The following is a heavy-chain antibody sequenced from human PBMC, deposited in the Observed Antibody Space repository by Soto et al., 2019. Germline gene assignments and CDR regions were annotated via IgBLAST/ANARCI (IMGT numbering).Heavy chain of an antibody. Sequence: SVKVSCKASGGTFSSYAISWVRQAPGQGLEWMGGGIPIFGTANYAQKFQGRVTITADESTGTACMELSSLSSEDTAVYYCARALGHQLLYSYYYGMDVWGQGTTVTVSS. CDR3: ARALGHQLLYSYYYGMDV. CDR1: GGTFSSYA. D-gene: IGHD2-2*01. CDR2: GIPIFGTA. V-gene: IGHV1-69*13. J-gene: IGHJ6*02.